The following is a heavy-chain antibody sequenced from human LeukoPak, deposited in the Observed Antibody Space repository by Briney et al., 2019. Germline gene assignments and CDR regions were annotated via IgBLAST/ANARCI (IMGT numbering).Heavy chain of an antibody. Sequence: AGGSLRLSCAASGFTFSSFGMSWVRQAPGKVLEWVSAISSTGGTAYYADSVKGRFTISRDNSKNTLYLQMNSLKAEDTAIYYCAKDPTDFDSSGQTYFDYWGQGTLVTVSS. CDR1: GFTFSSFG. CDR3: AKDPTDFDSSGQTYFDY. V-gene: IGHV3-23*01. CDR2: ISSTGGTA. D-gene: IGHD3-22*01. J-gene: IGHJ4*02.